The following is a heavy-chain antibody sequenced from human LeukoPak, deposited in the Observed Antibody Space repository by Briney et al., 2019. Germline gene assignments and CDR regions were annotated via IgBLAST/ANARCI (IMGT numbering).Heavy chain of an antibody. J-gene: IGHJ4*02. CDR3: AKGSESWRGLFDY. V-gene: IGHV3-9*03. CDR1: GFTFDDFA. Sequence: GGSLRLSCVASGFTFDDFAMHWVRQTPGKGLEWVSGISWNSGSIGHADSVKGRFTISRDNAKNSLYLQMNSLRAEDMALYYCAKGSESWRGLFDYWGQGTLVTVSS. CDR2: ISWNSGSI. D-gene: IGHD6-13*01.